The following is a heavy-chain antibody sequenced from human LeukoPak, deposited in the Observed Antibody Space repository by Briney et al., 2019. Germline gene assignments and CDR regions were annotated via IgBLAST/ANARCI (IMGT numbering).Heavy chain of an antibody. CDR1: GFTFSSYW. D-gene: IGHD6-19*01. CDR3: AGSGWFLLY. Sequence: EGSLRLSCAASGFTFSSYWMSWVRQAPGKGLEWVANIKQDGSEKYYVDSVKGRFTISRDNAKNSLYLQMNSLRAEDTAVYFCAGSGWFLLYWGQGTLVTVSS. CDR2: IKQDGSEK. V-gene: IGHV3-7*05. J-gene: IGHJ4*02.